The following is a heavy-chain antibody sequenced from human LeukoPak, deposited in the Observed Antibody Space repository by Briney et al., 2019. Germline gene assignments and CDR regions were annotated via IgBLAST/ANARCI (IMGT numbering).Heavy chain of an antibody. CDR2: IYSGGST. Sequence: GGSLRLSCAPSGFTVSTNYMSWVRQAPGKGLEWVSLIYSGGSTYYADSVKGRFTISRDNSKNTLYLQMNSLRAADTAVYYCARGFRSVTTWGYFDYWGQGTLVTVSS. CDR3: ARGFRSVTTWGYFDY. D-gene: IGHD4-17*01. J-gene: IGHJ4*02. V-gene: IGHV3-66*01. CDR1: GFTVSTNY.